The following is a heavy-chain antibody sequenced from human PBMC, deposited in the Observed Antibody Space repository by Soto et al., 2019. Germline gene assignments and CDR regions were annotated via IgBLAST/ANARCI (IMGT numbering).Heavy chain of an antibody. Sequence: SETLSLTCSVSGDSVTSYYCSWIRQSPGKGLEWIGYIYYNGYTYYTGSTNYNPSLQSRVTISVDTSKNQFSLNLKSVTPADTAVYFCARVVVTTPAPGWFDLWGPGIPVT. D-gene: IGHD3-22*01. J-gene: IGHJ5*02. V-gene: IGHV4-59*02. CDR3: ARVVVTTPAPGWFDL. CDR1: GDSVTSYY. CDR2: IYYNGYTYYTGST.